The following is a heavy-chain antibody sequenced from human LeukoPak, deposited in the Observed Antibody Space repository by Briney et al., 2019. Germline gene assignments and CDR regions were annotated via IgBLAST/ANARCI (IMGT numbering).Heavy chain of an antibody. CDR1: GGSISSGGYY. J-gene: IGHJ6*02. D-gene: IGHD1-1*01. CDR2: IYYNGRT. CDR3: ARDTTARAGGMDV. Sequence: SQTLSLTCTVSGGSISSGGYYWSWIRQHPGKGLEWIGYIYYNGRTYYNPSLKSRVTISVDTSKNQFSLKLSSVTAADTAVYYCARDTTARAGGMDVWGQGTKVTVSS. V-gene: IGHV4-31*03.